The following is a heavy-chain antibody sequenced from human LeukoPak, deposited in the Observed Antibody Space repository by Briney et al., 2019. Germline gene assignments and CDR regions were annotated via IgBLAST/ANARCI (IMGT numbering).Heavy chain of an antibody. CDR2: IYPGDSDT. D-gene: IGHD5-12*01. Sequence: GESLKISCQCSGYNFTPYWIGWVRQMPGKGLEWMGIIYPGDSDTRYSPSFQGQVTISADKSISTAYLQWSSLKASDTAMYYCARLLGTKWPLDYWGQGTLVTVSS. J-gene: IGHJ4*02. CDR3: ARLLGTKWPLDY. CDR1: GYNFTPYW. V-gene: IGHV5-51*01.